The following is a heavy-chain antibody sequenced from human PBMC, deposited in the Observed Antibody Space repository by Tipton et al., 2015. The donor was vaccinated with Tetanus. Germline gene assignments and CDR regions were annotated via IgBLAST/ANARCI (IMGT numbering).Heavy chain of an antibody. V-gene: IGHV3-9*01. J-gene: IGHJ3*01. CDR2: VSGAGGSK. CDR1: GFTFNDFA. CDR3: ARAVRGRDVFDV. Sequence: SLRLSCVGSGFTFNDFAIRWVRQVSGKGLEWVSAVSGAGGSKVYADSVKGRFTISRDNANNSLYLQMSSLRPEDTALYYRARAVRGRDVFDVWGQGTVVTVSS. D-gene: IGHD3-10*01.